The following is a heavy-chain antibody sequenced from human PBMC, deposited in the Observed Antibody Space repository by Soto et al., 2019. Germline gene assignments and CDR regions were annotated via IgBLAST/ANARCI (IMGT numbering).Heavy chain of an antibody. V-gene: IGHV5-51*01. Sequence: PGESLKISCQVPGNDFGMYWIARVRRTQGRGLEWVGFIYPGASETRYSPSFEGYVTFSADRSSKTAYLQWRWLKASDTDTYYCARHRRAIVATTDPLDIWGQGTKVTVSS. CDR1: GNDFGMYW. J-gene: IGHJ3*02. CDR2: IYPGASET. D-gene: IGHD1-26*01. CDR3: ARHRRAIVATTDPLDI.